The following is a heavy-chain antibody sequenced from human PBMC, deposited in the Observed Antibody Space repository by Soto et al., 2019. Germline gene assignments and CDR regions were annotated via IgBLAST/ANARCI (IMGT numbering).Heavy chain of an antibody. CDR3: ARDDEDYDILTGYYNYYFDY. CDR2: ISSSSSTI. J-gene: IGHJ4*02. V-gene: IGHV3-48*01. D-gene: IGHD3-9*01. CDR1: GFTFSSYS. Sequence: GGSLRLSCAASGFTFSSYSMNWVRQAPGKGLEWVSYISSSSSTIYYADSVKGRFTISRDNAKNSLYLQMNSLRAEDTAVYYCARDDEDYDILTGYYNYYFDYWGQGTLVTVSS.